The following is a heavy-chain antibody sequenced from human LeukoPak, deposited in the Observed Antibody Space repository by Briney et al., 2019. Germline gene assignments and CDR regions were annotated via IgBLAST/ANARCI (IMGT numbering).Heavy chain of an antibody. CDR3: AKGGSSPSNYYYYGMDV. J-gene: IGHJ6*02. V-gene: IGHV3-23*01. D-gene: IGHD5-12*01. Sequence: PGGSLRLSCAASGFTFSSYAMSWVRQAPGKGLEWVSAISGSGGSTYYADSVKGRFTISRDNSKNTLYLQMNSLRAEDTAVYYCAKGGSSPSNYYYYGMDVWGQGTTVTVSS. CDR2: ISGSGGST. CDR1: GFTFSSYA.